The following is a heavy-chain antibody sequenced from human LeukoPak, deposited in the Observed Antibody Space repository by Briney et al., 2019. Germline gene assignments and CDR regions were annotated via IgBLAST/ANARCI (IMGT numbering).Heavy chain of an antibody. Sequence: GGSLRLSCAASGFSVSINYMSWVRQAPGKGLEWVSVISSGGTTYYADSVKGRFTISRDNSKNTLSLQMNSLRAEDTAVYYCARRIVGSTSVDYFDCWGQGTLVAVSS. CDR1: GFSVSINY. CDR2: ISSGGTT. CDR3: ARRIVGSTSVDYFDC. D-gene: IGHD1-26*01. V-gene: IGHV3-66*04. J-gene: IGHJ4*02.